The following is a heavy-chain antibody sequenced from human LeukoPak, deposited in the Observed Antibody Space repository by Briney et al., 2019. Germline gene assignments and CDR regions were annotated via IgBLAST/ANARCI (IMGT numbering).Heavy chain of an antibody. CDR3: ARGGAYYDSSGYYYSSYFDY. Sequence: GGSLRLSCAASGFTFSSYWMSWVRQAPGKGLEWVANIKQDGSEKYYVDSVKGLFTISRDNAKNSLYLQMNSLRAEDTAVYYCARGGAYYDSSGYYYSSYFDYWGQGTLVTVSS. D-gene: IGHD3-22*01. CDR1: GFTFSSYW. CDR2: IKQDGSEK. J-gene: IGHJ4*02. V-gene: IGHV3-7*03.